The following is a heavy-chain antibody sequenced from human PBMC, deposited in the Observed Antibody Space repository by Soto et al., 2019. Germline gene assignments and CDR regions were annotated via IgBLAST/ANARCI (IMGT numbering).Heavy chain of an antibody. J-gene: IGHJ4*02. D-gene: IGHD6-13*01. CDR3: TRRSKVAAADY. V-gene: IGHV3-73*01. Sequence: EVQLVESGGGLVQPGGSLKLSCAASGFTFSGSAMHWVRQASGKGLEWVGRIRSKANSYATAYAASVKGRFTISRDDSKNTAYLQMNSLKTKDTAVYYCTRRSKVAAADYWGQGTLVTVSS. CDR2: IRSKANSYAT. CDR1: GFTFSGSA.